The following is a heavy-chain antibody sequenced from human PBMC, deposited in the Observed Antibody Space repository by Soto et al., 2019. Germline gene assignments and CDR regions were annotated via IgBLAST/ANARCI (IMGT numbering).Heavy chain of an antibody. V-gene: IGHV4-31*03. CDR1: GGSISSGGYY. CDR3: ARDSRLTENMAV. D-gene: IGHD2-8*01. CDR2: IYYSGST. Sequence: SETLSLTCTVSGGSISSGGYYWSWIRQHPGKGLEWIGYIYYSGSTYYNPSLKSRVTISVDTSKNQFSLKLSSVTAADTAVYYCARDSRLTENMAVWGQGTTVTASS. J-gene: IGHJ6*02.